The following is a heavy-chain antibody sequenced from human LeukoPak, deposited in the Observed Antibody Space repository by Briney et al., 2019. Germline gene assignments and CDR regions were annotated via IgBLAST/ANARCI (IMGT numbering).Heavy chain of an antibody. CDR3: ARVPYCSSTSCLFIAAAGSLGYYYYYMDV. Sequence: ASVKVSCTASGYTFTSYGISWVRQAPGQGLEWMGWNSAYNGNTDYAHKLQGRVTMTTDTSTSTAYMELRSLRSDDTAVYYCARVPYCSSTSCLFIAAAGSLGYYYYYMDVWGKGTTVTISS. CDR1: GYTFTSYG. J-gene: IGHJ6*03. CDR2: NSAYNGNT. V-gene: IGHV1-18*01. D-gene: IGHD2-2*01.